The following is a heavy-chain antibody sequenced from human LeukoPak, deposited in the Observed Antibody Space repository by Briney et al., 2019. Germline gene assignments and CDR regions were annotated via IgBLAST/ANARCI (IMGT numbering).Heavy chain of an antibody. Sequence: SETLSLTCTVSVGSISSGDYYWSWIRQPPGKGLEWIGYFYYSGSTYYNPSLKSQVPISVDTSKNQFSLKLSSVTAADTAVYYCARDSPITMVRGKSDYYCGMDVWGKGTTVTVSS. D-gene: IGHD3-10*01. J-gene: IGHJ6*04. CDR1: VGSISSGDYY. CDR3: ARDSPITMVRGKSDYYCGMDV. CDR2: FYYSGST. V-gene: IGHV4-30-4*01.